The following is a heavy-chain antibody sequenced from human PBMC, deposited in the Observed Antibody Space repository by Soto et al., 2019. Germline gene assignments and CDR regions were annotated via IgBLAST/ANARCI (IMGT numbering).Heavy chain of an antibody. CDR2: IKSNTDGGTA. V-gene: IGHV3-15*01. Sequence: GSLRLACAASGFTFSNAWMSWVRQAPGKGLEWVGRIKSNTDGGTADYAATVKGRFTISRDDSKTTLYLQMNSLKTEDKAVYYCTTSTGSGWYAFDYWGQGTLVTVYS. CDR3: TTSTGSGWYAFDY. D-gene: IGHD6-19*01. CDR1: GFTFSNAW. J-gene: IGHJ4*02.